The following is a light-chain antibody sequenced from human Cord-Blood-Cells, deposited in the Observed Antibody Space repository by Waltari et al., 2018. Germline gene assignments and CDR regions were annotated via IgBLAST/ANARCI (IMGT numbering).Light chain of an antibody. J-gene: IGLJ2*01. Sequence: QSALTPPASVSGSPGQSITISCTGTSSDVGGYNYVSWYQQHPGKALKLMIYDVRNRPSRVSIRFAGSKAGNTASLTSSRLQAEDEADYYCSSYTSSSTVVFGGGTKLTVL. CDR1: SSDVGGYNY. V-gene: IGLV2-14*01. CDR2: DVR. CDR3: SSYTSSSTVV.